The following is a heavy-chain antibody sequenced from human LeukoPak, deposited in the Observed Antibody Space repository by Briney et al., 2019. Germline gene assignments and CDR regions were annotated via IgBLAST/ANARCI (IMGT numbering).Heavy chain of an antibody. CDR1: GFPFSSYG. CDR3: ARDPYDSATEYFQH. Sequence: GGSLRLSCTASGFPFSSYGMNWVRQAPGKGLEWVSYISSSSSTIYYADSVKGRFTISRDNAKNSLYLQMNSLRAEDTAVYYCARDPYDSATEYFQHWGQGTLVTVSS. D-gene: IGHD3-16*01. V-gene: IGHV3-48*04. J-gene: IGHJ1*01. CDR2: ISSSSSTI.